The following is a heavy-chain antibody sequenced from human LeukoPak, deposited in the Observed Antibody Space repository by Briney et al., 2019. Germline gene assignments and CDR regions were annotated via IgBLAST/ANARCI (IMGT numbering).Heavy chain of an antibody. CDR1: GGSISSGSYY. D-gene: IGHD2-21*01. J-gene: IGHJ4*02. Sequence: SETLSLTCTVSGGSISSGSYYWSWIRQPAGKGLEWIGRIYTSGSTNYNPSLKSRVTISVDTSKNQFSLKLSSVTAADTAVYYCARLFRSWGQGTLATVSS. CDR2: IYTSGST. V-gene: IGHV4-61*02. CDR3: ARLFRS.